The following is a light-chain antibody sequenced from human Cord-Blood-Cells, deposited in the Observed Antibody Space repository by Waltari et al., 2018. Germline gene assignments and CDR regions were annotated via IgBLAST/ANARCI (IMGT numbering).Light chain of an antibody. CDR3: SSYTSSSTYVV. Sequence: QSALTQPPSASGSPGQSVTISCTGTSSDVCRYNRVSRYQQPPGTAPKLRIYEVSNRPSGVPDRFSGSKSGNTASLTISGLQAEDEADYYCSSYTSSSTYVVFGGGTKLTVL. V-gene: IGLV2-18*02. J-gene: IGLJ2*01. CDR1: SSDVCRYNR. CDR2: EVS.